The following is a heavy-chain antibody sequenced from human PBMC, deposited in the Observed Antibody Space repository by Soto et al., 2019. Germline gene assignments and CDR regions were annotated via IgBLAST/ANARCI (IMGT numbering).Heavy chain of an antibody. CDR3: ARVRGILTGYGRVPYYFDC. V-gene: IGHV1-18*01. D-gene: IGHD3-9*01. Sequence: QVQLVQSGAEVKKPGASVKVSCKASGYTFTSYGISWVRQAPGQGLEWMGWISAYNGNTNYAQKLQGRVTMTTDTSTSTAYMELRSLRSDDTAVYYCARVRGILTGYGRVPYYFDCWGQGTLVTVSS. CDR2: ISAYNGNT. J-gene: IGHJ4*02. CDR1: GYTFTSYG.